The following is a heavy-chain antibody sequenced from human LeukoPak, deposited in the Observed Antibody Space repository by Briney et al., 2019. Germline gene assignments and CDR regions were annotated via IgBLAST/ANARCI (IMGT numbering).Heavy chain of an antibody. CDR2: INYSGTT. D-gene: IGHD5-24*01. J-gene: IGHJ4*02. Sequence: ASETLSLTRTASGGSISSSGYYWGWIRQPPGKGLEWIASINYSGTTYYNPSLKSRVTISEDRSKNQFSLKLSSVTAADTAVYYCARLRDGRWLLEYWGQGTLVTVSS. CDR3: ARLRDGRWLLEY. CDR1: GGSISSSGYY. V-gene: IGHV4-39*01.